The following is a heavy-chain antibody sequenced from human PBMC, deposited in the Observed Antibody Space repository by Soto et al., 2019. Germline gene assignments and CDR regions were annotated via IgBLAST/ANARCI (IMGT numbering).Heavy chain of an antibody. CDR1: GGSISSGGYY. CDR2: IYYSGST. D-gene: IGHD3-10*01. Sequence: QVQLQESGPGLVKPSQTLSLTCTVSGGSISSGGYYWSWIRQHPGKGLEWIGYIYYSGSTYYNPSLSSRVTISVDTSKNHLSLKLSSVTAAATAVYYCARGPGTMAKIDYWGQGTLVTVSS. CDR3: ARGPGTMAKIDY. V-gene: IGHV4-31*03. J-gene: IGHJ4*02.